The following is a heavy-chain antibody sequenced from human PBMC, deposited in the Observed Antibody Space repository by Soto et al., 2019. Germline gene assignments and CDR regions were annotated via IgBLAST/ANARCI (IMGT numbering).Heavy chain of an antibody. Sequence: GGSLRLSCAASGFTFSSYGMHWVRQAPGKGLEWLSYISFSGSTIYDADSVKGRFTISRDNAENSLYLQINSLRAEDTAVYYCARHPRPYSSSWSYYFDSWGHGTLVTVSS. V-gene: IGHV3-48*01. J-gene: IGHJ4*01. CDR2: ISFSGSTI. CDR1: GFTFSSYG. D-gene: IGHD6-13*01. CDR3: ARHPRPYSSSWSYYFDS.